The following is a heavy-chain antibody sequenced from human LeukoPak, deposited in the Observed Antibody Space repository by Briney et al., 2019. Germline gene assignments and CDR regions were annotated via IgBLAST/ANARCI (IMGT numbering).Heavy chain of an antibody. J-gene: IGHJ6*02. CDR2: ISYDGSNK. Sequence: GGSLRLSCAASGSTFSSYAMHWVRQAPGKGLEWVAVISYDGSNKYYADSVKGRFTISRHNSKNTLYLQMNSLRAEDTAVYYCARDQYHYGMDVWGQGTTVTVSS. CDR1: GSTFSSYA. D-gene: IGHD2/OR15-2a*01. V-gene: IGHV3-30*14. CDR3: ARDQYHYGMDV.